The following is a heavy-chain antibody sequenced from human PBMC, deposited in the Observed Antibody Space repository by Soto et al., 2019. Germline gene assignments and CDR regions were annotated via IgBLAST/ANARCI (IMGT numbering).Heavy chain of an antibody. D-gene: IGHD3-22*01. V-gene: IGHV3-33*01. Sequence: PGGSLRLSCAASGFTFSSYGMHWVRQAPGKGLEWVAVIWYDGSNKYYADSVKGRFTISRDNSKNTLYLQMNSLRAEDTAVYYCAREDVSRYYGENYYYGMDVWGQGTTVTVS. CDR2: IWYDGSNK. CDR1: GFTFSSYG. J-gene: IGHJ6*02. CDR3: AREDVSRYYGENYYYGMDV.